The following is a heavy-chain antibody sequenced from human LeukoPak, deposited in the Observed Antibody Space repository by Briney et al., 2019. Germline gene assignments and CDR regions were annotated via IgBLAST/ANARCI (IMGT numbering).Heavy chain of an antibody. CDR2: IVPVFGTP. CDR1: GYTFTSFA. J-gene: IGHJ4*02. V-gene: IGHV1-69*05. Sequence: SVKVSCKASGYTFTSFAMHWVRQAPGQGLEWMGRIVPVFGTPNFAQKFQGRVTLTRDGSTNTAYMEMSSLRSEDTAVYYCASHYGNSATGGFPYWGQGTLVTVSS. CDR3: ASHYGNSATGGFPY. D-gene: IGHD3-10*01.